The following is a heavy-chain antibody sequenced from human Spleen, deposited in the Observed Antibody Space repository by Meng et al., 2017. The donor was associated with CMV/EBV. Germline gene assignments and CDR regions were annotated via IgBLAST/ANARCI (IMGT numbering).Heavy chain of an antibody. CDR1: GFTFSSNW. V-gene: IGHV3-7*01. J-gene: IGHJ4*02. Sequence: GESLKISCAASGFTFSSNWMSWVRQAPGKGLEWVANIKQDGSEKYYVDSVKGRFTISRDNAKNSLYLQMNSLRAEDTAVYYCAKDRGGSIYYFDYWGQGTLVTVSS. D-gene: IGHD1-26*01. CDR3: AKDRGGSIYYFDY. CDR2: IKQDGSEK.